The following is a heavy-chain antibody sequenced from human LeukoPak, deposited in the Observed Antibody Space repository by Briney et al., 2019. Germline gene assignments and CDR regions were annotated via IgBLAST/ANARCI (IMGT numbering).Heavy chain of an antibody. CDR1: GFTFTSYA. CDR2: ISGDGEST. J-gene: IGHJ4*02. Sequence: GGSLRLSCAASGFTFTSYALDWVRQAPGKGLEWISVISGDGESTHYADSVKGPFTISRDNSKNTLYLQMNSLRAEDTAVYYCARDEYKADAYWGQGTLVTVSS. V-gene: IGHV3-23*01. D-gene: IGHD2/OR15-2a*01. CDR3: ARDEYKADAY.